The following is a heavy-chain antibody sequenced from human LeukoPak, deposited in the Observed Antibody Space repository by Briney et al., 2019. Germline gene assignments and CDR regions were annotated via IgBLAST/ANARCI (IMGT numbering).Heavy chain of an antibody. D-gene: IGHD1-26*01. CDR2: ISSGSRTI. CDR3: ARESISGHRDFDY. CDR1: GFTFSGYS. J-gene: IGHJ4*02. V-gene: IGHV3-48*01. Sequence: GRSLRLSCAASGFTFSGYSMNWVRQAPGKGLEWLSYISSGSRTIYYADSVKGRFTVPRDNAKNSLYLQMNSLRAEDTAVYYCARESISGHRDFDYWGQGALVTVSS.